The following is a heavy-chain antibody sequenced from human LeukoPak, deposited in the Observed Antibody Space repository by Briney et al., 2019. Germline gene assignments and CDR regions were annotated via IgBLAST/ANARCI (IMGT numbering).Heavy chain of an antibody. V-gene: IGHV3-74*01. D-gene: IGHD3-10*01. CDR3: ARAVTYFYGSVTYDWFDP. Sequence: PGGSLRLSCAASGFTFRSHWMHWVRQAPGKGLIWVSRIDGDESATYYGDSVKGRFTISRDNAKNTLYLQMNSLRVEDTAMYYCARAVTYFYGSVTYDWFDPWGQGTLVTVSS. J-gene: IGHJ5*02. CDR2: IDGDESAT. CDR1: GFTFRSHW.